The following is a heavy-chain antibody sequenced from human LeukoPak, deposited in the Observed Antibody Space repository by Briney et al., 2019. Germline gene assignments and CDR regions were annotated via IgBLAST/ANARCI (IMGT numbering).Heavy chain of an antibody. V-gene: IGHV1-18*01. CDR2: ISAYNGNT. CDR3: ARDPKPLAAEGYFDY. J-gene: IGHJ4*02. Sequence: ASVKVSCKASGYTFTSYGISWVRQAPGQGLEWMGWISAYNGNTNYAQKLQGRVTMTTDTSTSTAYMELRSLRSDDSAVYYCARDPKPLAAEGYFDYWGQGTLVTVSS. D-gene: IGHD3-3*02. CDR1: GYTFTSYG.